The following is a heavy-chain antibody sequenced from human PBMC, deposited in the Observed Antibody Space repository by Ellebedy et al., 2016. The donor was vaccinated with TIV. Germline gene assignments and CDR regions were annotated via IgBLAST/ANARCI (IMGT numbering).Heavy chain of an antibody. V-gene: IGHV3-30*02. D-gene: IGHD6-19*01. CDR1: GFTFSSYG. J-gene: IGHJ4*02. CDR3: AKVRRYSSGWFDY. Sequence: PGGSLRLSCAASGFTFSSYGMHWVRQAPGKGLEWVAFIRYDGSNKYYADSVKGRFTISRDNSKNTLYLQMNSLRAEDTAVYYCAKVRRYSSGWFDYWGQGTLVTVSS. CDR2: IRYDGSNK.